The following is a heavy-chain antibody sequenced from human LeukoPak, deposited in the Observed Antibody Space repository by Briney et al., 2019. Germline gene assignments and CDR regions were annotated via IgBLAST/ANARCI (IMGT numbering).Heavy chain of an antibody. V-gene: IGHV4-39*07. CDR3: ARDIGMTTVSPFDY. J-gene: IGHJ4*02. CDR2: IYYSGST. Sequence: SETLSLTCTVSGDSVRSSSYFWAWIRQPPGKGLEWIANIYYSGSTYYNPSLKSRVTISVDTSKNQFSLKLSSVTAADTAVYYCARDIGMTTVSPFDYWGQGTLVTVSS. D-gene: IGHD4-17*01. CDR1: GDSVRSSSYF.